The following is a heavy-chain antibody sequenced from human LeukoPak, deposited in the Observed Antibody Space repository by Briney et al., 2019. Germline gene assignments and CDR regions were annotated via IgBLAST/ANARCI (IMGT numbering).Heavy chain of an antibody. V-gene: IGHV3-9*01. CDR3: AKGMLRYCSGGSCSRPDY. CDR2: ISWNSGSI. CDR1: GFSFDDYA. D-gene: IGHD2-15*01. J-gene: IGHJ4*02. Sequence: GGSLRLSCAASGFSFDDYAMYWVRQAPGKGLEWVSGISWNSGSIGYADSVKGRFTISRDNAKNSLYLQMNSLRADDTALYYCAKGMLRYCSGGSCSRPDYWGQGTLVTVSS.